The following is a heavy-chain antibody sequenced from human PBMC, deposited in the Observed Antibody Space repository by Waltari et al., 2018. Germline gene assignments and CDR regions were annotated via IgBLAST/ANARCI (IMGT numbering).Heavy chain of an antibody. J-gene: IGHJ4*02. CDR1: GGSFSGYY. Sequence: QVQLQQWGAGLLKPSETLSLTCAVYGGSFSGYYCSWTRQPPGKGLEWIGEINHSGSTNYNPSLKSRVTISVDTSKNQFSLKLSSVTAADTAVYYCARTSGYSYGTDYWGQGTLVTVSS. D-gene: IGHD5-18*01. CDR3: ARTSGYSYGTDY. CDR2: INHSGST. V-gene: IGHV4-34*01.